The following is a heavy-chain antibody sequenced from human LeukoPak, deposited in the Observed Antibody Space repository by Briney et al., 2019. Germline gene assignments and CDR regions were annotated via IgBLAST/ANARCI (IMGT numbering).Heavy chain of an antibody. CDR3: AKDSRNWNYGYFDY. V-gene: IGHV3-23*01. CDR1: GFTFSSYA. D-gene: IGHD1-7*01. J-gene: IGHJ4*02. CDR2: ISGSGGST. Sequence: GGSLRLSCTASGFTFSSYAMSWVRQAPGKGLEWVSDISGSGGSTYYADPVKGRFTISRDNSKNTLYLQMNSLRAEDTAIYYCAKDSRNWNYGYFDYGGQGTLVTVSS.